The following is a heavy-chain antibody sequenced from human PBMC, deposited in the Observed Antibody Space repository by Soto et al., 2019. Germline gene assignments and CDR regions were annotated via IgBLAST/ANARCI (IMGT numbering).Heavy chain of an antibody. D-gene: IGHD3-9*01. V-gene: IGHV3-21*01. CDR1: GFTFSSYS. Sequence: EVQLVESGGGLVKPGGSLRLSCAASGFTFSSYSMNWVRQAPGKGLEWVSSISSSSSYIYYADSVKGRFTISRDNAKNSLYLQMNSLRAEVTAVYYCAREGYDILTGYWANAFDIWGQGTMVTVSS. CDR2: ISSSSSYI. J-gene: IGHJ3*02. CDR3: AREGYDILTGYWANAFDI.